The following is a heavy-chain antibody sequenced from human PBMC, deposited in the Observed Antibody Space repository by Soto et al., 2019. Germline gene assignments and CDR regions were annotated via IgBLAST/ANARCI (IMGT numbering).Heavy chain of an antibody. CDR2: IYWDDDK. Sequence: QITLKESGPTLVKPTQTLTLTCTFSGFSLNTGGLGVGWIRQPPGKALEWLALIYWDDDKRYSPSLKSRLTITTRTSKNQVVLTMTNMDPVDTATYYCAHSRCGGDCLQSYSSHYYYGMDVWGQGTTVTVSS. D-gene: IGHD2-21*02. CDR3: AHSRCGGDCLQSYSSHYYYGMDV. J-gene: IGHJ6*02. V-gene: IGHV2-5*02. CDR1: GFSLNTGGLG.